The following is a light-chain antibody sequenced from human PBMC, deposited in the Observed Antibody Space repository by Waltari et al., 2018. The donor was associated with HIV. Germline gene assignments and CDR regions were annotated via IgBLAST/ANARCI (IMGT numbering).Light chain of an antibody. Sequence: DIQMTQSPSSLSASVGDRANITCQASTDISNYLNWYQQKPGKAPKLLIYDASNLETGVPSRFSGSGSGTDFTFTISSLQPEDIATYYCQQYDNLPRTFGQGTKLEIK. CDR3: QQYDNLPRT. J-gene: IGKJ2*02. CDR1: TDISNY. V-gene: IGKV1-33*01. CDR2: DAS.